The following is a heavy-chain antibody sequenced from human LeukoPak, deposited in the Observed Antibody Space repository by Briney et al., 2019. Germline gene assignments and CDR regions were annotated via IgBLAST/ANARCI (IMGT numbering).Heavy chain of an antibody. Sequence: ASVEVSCKASGYTFTSYYMHWVRQAPGQGLEWMGIINPSGGSTSYAQKLQGRVTMTRDASTSTVYMELSSLRSEDTAVYYCARSTYSSSDVAQIDYWGQGTLVTVSS. J-gene: IGHJ4*02. D-gene: IGHD2-15*01. CDR3: ARSTYSSSDVAQIDY. CDR1: GYTFTSYY. V-gene: IGHV1-46*01. CDR2: INPSGGST.